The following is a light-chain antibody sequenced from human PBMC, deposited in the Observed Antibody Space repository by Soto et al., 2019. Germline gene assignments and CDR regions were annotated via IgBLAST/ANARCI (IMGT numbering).Light chain of an antibody. J-gene: IGLJ3*02. CDR2: EDN. CDR3: QSYDSTNWV. V-gene: IGLV6-57*01. Sequence: NFMLTQPHSVSESPGKTVSISCTRSSGNIASNYMQWYQQRPGSSPTTVIYEDNQRPSGVPDRFSGSIDSSSNSASLTISGLKTEDEADYSCQSYDSTNWVFGGGTKLTVL. CDR1: SGNIASNY.